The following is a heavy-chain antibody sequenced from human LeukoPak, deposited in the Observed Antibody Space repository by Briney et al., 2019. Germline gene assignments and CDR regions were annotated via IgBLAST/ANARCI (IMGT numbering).Heavy chain of an antibody. D-gene: IGHD3-22*01. CDR2: IYHSGST. Sequence: SETLSLTCAVSGGSISSGGYSWSWIRQPPGKGLEWIGYIYHSGSTYYNPSLKSRVTISVDTSKNQFSLKLSSVTAADTAVYYCARHGAYYYDSSGYFDYWGQGTLVTVSS. J-gene: IGHJ4*02. V-gene: IGHV4-30-2*01. CDR1: GGSISSGGYS. CDR3: ARHGAYYYDSSGYFDY.